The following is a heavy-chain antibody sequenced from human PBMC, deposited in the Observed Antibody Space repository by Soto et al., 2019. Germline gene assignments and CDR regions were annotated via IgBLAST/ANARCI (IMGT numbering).Heavy chain of an antibody. CDR1: GFTFGDYA. CDR2: IRSKAYGGTT. CDR3: TRGPNYYDSSGYYFPDY. J-gene: IGHJ4*02. Sequence: GGSLRLSCTASGFTFGDYAMIWVRQAPGKGLEWVGFIRSKAYGGTTEYAASVKGRFTISRDDSKSIAYLQMNSLKTEDTAVYYCTRGPNYYDSSGYYFPDYWGQGTLVTVSS. D-gene: IGHD3-22*01. V-gene: IGHV3-49*04.